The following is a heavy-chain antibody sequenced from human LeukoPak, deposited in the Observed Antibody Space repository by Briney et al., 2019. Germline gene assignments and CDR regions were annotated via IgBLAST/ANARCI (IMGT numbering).Heavy chain of an antibody. Sequence: PGGSLRLSCAASGFTFSSYAMSWVRQAPGKGLEWVAVIWYDGSNKYYADSVKGRFTISRDNSKNTLYLQMNSLRAEDTAVYYCARGANNWNYRSYFDYWGQGTLVTVSS. D-gene: IGHD1-7*01. CDR1: GFTFSSYA. CDR3: ARGANNWNYRSYFDY. J-gene: IGHJ4*02. CDR2: IWYDGSNK. V-gene: IGHV3-33*08.